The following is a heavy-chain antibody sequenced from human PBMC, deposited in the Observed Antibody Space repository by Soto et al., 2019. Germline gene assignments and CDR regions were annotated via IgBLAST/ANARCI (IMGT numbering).Heavy chain of an antibody. D-gene: IGHD2-8*01. V-gene: IGHV3-23*01. J-gene: IGHJ4*02. CDR1: GFTFSSYA. CDR2: IRASGTST. CDR3: AKEWSDARTREKCGLVDY. Sequence: HPGGSLRLSCAASGFTFSSYAMAWVRQAPGKGLEWVSTIRASGTSTYYADSVEGRFSISRDNSKNTLYLQMNSLRAEDTAVYYCAKEWSDARTREKCGLVDYWGQGA.